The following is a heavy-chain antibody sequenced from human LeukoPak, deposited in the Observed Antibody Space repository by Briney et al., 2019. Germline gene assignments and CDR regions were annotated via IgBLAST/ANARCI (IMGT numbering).Heavy chain of an antibody. CDR2: INPSGGST. CDR3: ARVARDILQAPLFHFDY. Sequence: ASVKVSCKASGYTFTSYYMHWVRQAPGQGLEWMGIINPSGGSTSYAQKFQGRVTMTRDTSTSTVYMELSSLRSEDTAVYYCARVARDILQAPLFHFDYWGQGTLVTVSS. V-gene: IGHV1-46*01. D-gene: IGHD3-9*01. J-gene: IGHJ4*02. CDR1: GYTFTSYY.